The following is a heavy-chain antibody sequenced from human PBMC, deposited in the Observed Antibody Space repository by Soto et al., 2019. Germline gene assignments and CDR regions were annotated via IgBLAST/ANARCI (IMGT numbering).Heavy chain of an antibody. D-gene: IGHD3-3*01. CDR3: AIVDRVRFLEGSDYMDV. CDR2: IYSGGST. Sequence: GSLRLSCAASGFTVSSNYMSWVRQAPGKGLEWVSVIYSGGSTYYADSVKGRFTISRDNSKNTLYLQMNSLRAEDTAVYYCAIVDRVRFLEGSDYMDVWGKGTTVNVSS. J-gene: IGHJ6*03. V-gene: IGHV3-66*01. CDR1: GFTVSSNY.